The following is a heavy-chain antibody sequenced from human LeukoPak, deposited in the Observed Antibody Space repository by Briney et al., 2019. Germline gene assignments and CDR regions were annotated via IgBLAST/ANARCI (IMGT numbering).Heavy chain of an antibody. J-gene: IGHJ6*02. CDR2: INSDGSIT. CDR1: GFTFSSHW. V-gene: IGHV3-74*01. D-gene: IGHD6-13*01. CDR3: TRGVSSSWYDYGMDG. Sequence: GGSLRLSCAASGFTFSSHWMHWVRQAPGKGLVWVSRINSDGSITTYADSAQGRFTISRDNAKNTLYLQMNSLRVEDTAVYYCTRGVSSSWYDYGMDGWGQGTTVTVSS.